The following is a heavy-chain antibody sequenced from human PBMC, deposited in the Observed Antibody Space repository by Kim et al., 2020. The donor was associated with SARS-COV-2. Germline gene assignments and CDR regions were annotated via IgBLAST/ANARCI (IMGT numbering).Heavy chain of an antibody. D-gene: IGHD3-22*01. Sequence: GGSLRLSCAASGFTFDDYAMHWVRQAPGKGLEWVSLISGDGGSTYYADSVKGRFTISRDNSKNSLYLQMNSLRTEDTALYYCATMGLKNLVNYYDSSGPDYWGQGTLVTVSS. J-gene: IGHJ4*02. CDR3: ATMGLKNLVNYYDSSGPDY. V-gene: IGHV3-43*02. CDR1: GFTFDDYA. CDR2: ISGDGGST.